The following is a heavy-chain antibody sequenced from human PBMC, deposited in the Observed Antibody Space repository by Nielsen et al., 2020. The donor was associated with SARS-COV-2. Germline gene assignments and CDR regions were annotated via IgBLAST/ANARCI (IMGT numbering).Heavy chain of an antibody. CDR1: GFTFSTYD. D-gene: IGHD2-15*01. CDR3: ATGIGYCSGGSCSQGY. Sequence: GESLKISCAASGFTFSTYDMNWVRQAPGKGLEWVSYISSSSSTIYYADSVKGRFTISRDNAKNSLYLQMNSLRAEDTAVYYCATGIGYCSGGSCSQGYWGQGTLVTVSS. CDR2: ISSSSSTI. V-gene: IGHV3-48*01. J-gene: IGHJ4*02.